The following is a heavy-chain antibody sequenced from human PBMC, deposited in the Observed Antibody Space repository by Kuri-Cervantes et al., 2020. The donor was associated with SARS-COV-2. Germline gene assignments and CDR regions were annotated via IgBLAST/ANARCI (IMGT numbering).Heavy chain of an antibody. J-gene: IGHJ6*02. CDR2: IWDDESNK. CDR3: ARVKRGDIVVVPAANCTYNYYGMDV. CDR1: GFTFSSYA. V-gene: IGHV3-33*08. Sequence: GGSLRLSCAASGFTFSSYAMRWVRQAPGKGLEWVAVIWDDESNKYYADSVKGRFTISRDNSKNTLYLQMDSLRAEDTAVYYCARVKRGDIVVVPAANCTYNYYGMDVWGQGTTVTVSS. D-gene: IGHD2-2*01.